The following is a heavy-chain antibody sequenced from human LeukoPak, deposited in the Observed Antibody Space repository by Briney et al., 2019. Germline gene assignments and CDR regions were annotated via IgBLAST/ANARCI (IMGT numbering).Heavy chain of an antibody. D-gene: IGHD3-9*01. Sequence: PGGSLRLSCAASGFTFSSYAMSWVRQAPGKGLEWVSAISGSGGSTYYADSVKGRFTISRDNSKNTLYLQMSSLRAEDTAVYYCARERGVLYYDILTGYYDYWGQGTLVTVSS. J-gene: IGHJ4*02. CDR1: GFTFSSYA. CDR2: ISGSGGST. CDR3: ARERGVLYYDILTGYYDY. V-gene: IGHV3-23*01.